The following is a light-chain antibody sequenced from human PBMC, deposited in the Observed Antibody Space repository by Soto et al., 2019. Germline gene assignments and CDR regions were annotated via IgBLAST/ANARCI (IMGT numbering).Light chain of an antibody. Sequence: QSALTQPASVSGSPGQSITISCTGTSSDVGAYKLVSWYRQHPGKAPKLIIYEDNKRPSTVSNRFSGSKSGNTASLTISGLQPEDEANYYCCSFAGSVTFVVFGGGTQLTVL. V-gene: IGLV2-23*02. CDR1: SSDVGAYKL. CDR3: CSFAGSVTFVV. J-gene: IGLJ3*02. CDR2: EDN.